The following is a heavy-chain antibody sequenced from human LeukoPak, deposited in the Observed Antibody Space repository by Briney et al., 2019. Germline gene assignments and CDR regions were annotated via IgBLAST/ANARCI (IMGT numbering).Heavy chain of an antibody. CDR1: GFTVSSDY. CDR2: LYSGGST. Sequence: GGSLRLSCAASGFTVSSDYMSWVRQAPGKGPEWVSTLYSGGSTYYADSVKGRFTISRDHSKNTVYLQMNSLRAEDTALYYCARTHGGAGSPNSFDYWGQGTLVTVSS. D-gene: IGHD3-10*01. J-gene: IGHJ4*02. V-gene: IGHV3-53*01. CDR3: ARTHGGAGSPNSFDY.